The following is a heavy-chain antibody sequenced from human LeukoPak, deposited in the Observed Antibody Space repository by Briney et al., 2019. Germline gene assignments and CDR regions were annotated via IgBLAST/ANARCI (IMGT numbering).Heavy chain of an antibody. J-gene: IGHJ4*02. D-gene: IGHD4-17*01. V-gene: IGHV4-4*02. CDR2: IYHSGST. Sequence: SGTLSLTCAVSGGSISSSNWWSWVRQPPGKGLEWIGEIYHSGSTNYNPSLKSRVTISVDKSKNQFSLKVNSVTAADTGVYYCASKSTDHGELRFDYWGQGTLVTVSS. CDR3: ASKSTDHGELRFDY. CDR1: GGSISSSNW.